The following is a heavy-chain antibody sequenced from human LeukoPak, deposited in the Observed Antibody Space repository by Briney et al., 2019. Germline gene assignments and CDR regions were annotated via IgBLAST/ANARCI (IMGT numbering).Heavy chain of an antibody. CDR1: GFTFSSYA. J-gene: IGHJ6*03. CDR3: ARGRIAAGPSYYYYMDI. D-gene: IGHD6-6*01. V-gene: IGHV3-30-3*01. Sequence: GRSLRLSCAASGFTFSSYAMHWVRQAPGKGLEWVAVISYDGSNKYYADAVKGRFTISRDNSKNTLYLQMNSLRAEDTAVYYCARGRIAAGPSYYYYMDIWGKGTTVTVSS. CDR2: ISYDGSNK.